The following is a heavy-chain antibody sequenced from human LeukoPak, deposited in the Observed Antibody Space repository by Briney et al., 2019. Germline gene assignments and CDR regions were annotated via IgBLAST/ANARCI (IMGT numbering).Heavy chain of an antibody. Sequence: RASVNVSCKASGGTFSSYAISWLRQAPGQGLAWMGGILPIFGTANYAQKFQGRVTITADESTSTAYRERTSLRSKDTAVYYCARFGHGQYGSGSSLNWFDPWGQGTLVTVSS. CDR3: ARFGHGQYGSGSSLNWFDP. D-gene: IGHD3-10*01. J-gene: IGHJ5*02. CDR1: GGTFSSYA. V-gene: IGHV1-69*01. CDR2: ILPIFGTA.